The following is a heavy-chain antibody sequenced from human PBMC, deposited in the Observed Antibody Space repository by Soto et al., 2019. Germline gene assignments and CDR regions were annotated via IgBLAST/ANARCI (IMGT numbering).Heavy chain of an antibody. CDR3: AKDAVAGTRYYFDY. J-gene: IGHJ4*02. Sequence: RWSLRLSCAASGFTFSSYGMHWFRQAPGKGLEWVAVISYDGSNKYYADSVKGRFTISRDNSKNTLYLQMNSLRAEDTAVYYCAKDAVAGTRYYFDYWGQGTLVTVSS. V-gene: IGHV3-30*18. CDR1: GFTFSSYG. D-gene: IGHD6-19*01. CDR2: ISYDGSNK.